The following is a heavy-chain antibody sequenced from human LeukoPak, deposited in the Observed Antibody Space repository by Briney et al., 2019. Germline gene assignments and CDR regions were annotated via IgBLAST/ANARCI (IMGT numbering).Heavy chain of an antibody. CDR2: IYYSGST. J-gene: IGHJ4*02. V-gene: IGHV4-39*07. D-gene: IGHD3-22*01. Sequence: SETLSLTCTVSGGSISSRSYYWGWIRQPPGKGLEWIGSIYYSGSTYYNPSLKSRVTISVDTSKNQFSLKLSSVTAADTAVYYCAREGTYDSSGYYPYWGQGTLVTVSS. CDR1: GGSISSRSYY. CDR3: AREGTYDSSGYYPY.